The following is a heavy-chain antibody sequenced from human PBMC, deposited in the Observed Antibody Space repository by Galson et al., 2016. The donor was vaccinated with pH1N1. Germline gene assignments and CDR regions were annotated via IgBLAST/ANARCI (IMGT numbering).Heavy chain of an antibody. Sequence: SLRLSCAASGFTLSCCAMHWVRQAPGKGLECVALISKDGNNVYYADSVKGRFTISRDSSNNTLYLQMNSLRTGDTAIYYCARSRDFSSDYWGQGALVTVAS. CDR3: ARSRDFSSDY. D-gene: IGHD4-11*01. J-gene: IGHJ4*02. CDR1: GFTLSCCA. CDR2: ISKDGNNV. V-gene: IGHV3-30*04.